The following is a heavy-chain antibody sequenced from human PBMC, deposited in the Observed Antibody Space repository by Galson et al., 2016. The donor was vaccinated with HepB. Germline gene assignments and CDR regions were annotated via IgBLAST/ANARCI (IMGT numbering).Heavy chain of an antibody. D-gene: IGHD6-13*01. CDR2: MSGSDAST. V-gene: IGHV3-23*01. CDR3: ARAGGRSSSWSDF. Sequence: SLRLSCAASGFAFSSYAMSWVRQAPGKGLEWVSGMSGSDASTYYADSVKGRLTISRDNAKNSLYLQMNSLRVEDTAVYYCARAGGRSSSWSDFWGQGTLVTVSS. J-gene: IGHJ4*02. CDR1: GFAFSSYA.